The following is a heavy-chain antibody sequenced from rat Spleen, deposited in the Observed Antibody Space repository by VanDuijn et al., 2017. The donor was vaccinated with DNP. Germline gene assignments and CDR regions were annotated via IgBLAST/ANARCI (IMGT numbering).Heavy chain of an antibody. V-gene: IGHV5-7*01. Sequence: EVQLVESGGGLVQPGRSMTLSCAASGFTFSDYNMAWVRQAPKKGLEWVATIIYDGSRTYYRDSVKGRFTISRDNAKSTLYLQMDSLRSEDTATYYCARYITGIVFDYWGQGVMVTVSS. CDR2: IIYDGSRT. CDR3: ARYITGIVFDY. D-gene: IGHD4-1*01. J-gene: IGHJ2*01. CDR1: GFTFSDYN.